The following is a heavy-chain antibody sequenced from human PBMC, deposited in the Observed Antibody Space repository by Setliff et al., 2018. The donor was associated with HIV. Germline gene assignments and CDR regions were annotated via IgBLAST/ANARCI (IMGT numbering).Heavy chain of an antibody. CDR3: ARGLGRGSGTYYNPPGY. Sequence: SETLSLTCAVYGESFSGYQWNWIRQTPGKGLEWIGEINHSGTTNYNPSLKSRVTMSGDTSKNQFSLNLTSVTAADTAVYFCARGLGRGSGTYYNPPGYWGPGTLVTVSS. D-gene: IGHD3-10*01. CDR2: INHSGTT. V-gene: IGHV4-34*01. CDR1: GESFSGYQ. J-gene: IGHJ4*02.